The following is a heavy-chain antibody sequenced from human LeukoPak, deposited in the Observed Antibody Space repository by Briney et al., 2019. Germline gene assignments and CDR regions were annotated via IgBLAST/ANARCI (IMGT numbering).Heavy chain of an antibody. CDR3: AREGHYYDSSGYYRKGFDY. Sequence: ASVKVSCKASGYTFTSYAMNWVRQAPGQGLEWMGWINTNTGNPTYAQGFTGRFVFSLDTSVSTAYLQISSLKAEDTAVYYCAREGHYYDSSGYYRKGFDYWGQGTLVTVSS. D-gene: IGHD3-22*01. CDR1: GYTFTSYA. CDR2: INTNTGNP. V-gene: IGHV7-4-1*02. J-gene: IGHJ4*02.